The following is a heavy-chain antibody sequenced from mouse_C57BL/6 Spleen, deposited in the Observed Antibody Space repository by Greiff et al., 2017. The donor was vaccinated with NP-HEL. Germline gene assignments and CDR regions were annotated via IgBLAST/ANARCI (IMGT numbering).Heavy chain of an antibody. Sequence: EVQLQQPGAELVRPGSSVKLSCKASGFNIKDDYMHWVKQRPEQGLEWIGWIDPENGDTEYASKFQGKATITADTSSNTAYLQLSSLTSEDTAVYYCIGVNSFDYWGQGTTLTVSS. CDR1: GFNIKDDY. D-gene: IGHD1-1*02. CDR3: IGVNSFDY. V-gene: IGHV14-4*01. CDR2: IDPENGDT. J-gene: IGHJ2*01.